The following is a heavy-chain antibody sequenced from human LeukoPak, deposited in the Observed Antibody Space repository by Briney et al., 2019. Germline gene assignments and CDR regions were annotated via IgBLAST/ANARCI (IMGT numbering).Heavy chain of an antibody. V-gene: IGHV5-51*01. CDR2: IYPGDSDT. D-gene: IGHD1-26*01. J-gene: IGHJ4*02. CDR1: GYSFTSYW. CDR3: ARGSGSYHTAYMN. Sequence: GESLKISCKGSGYSFTSYWIGWVRQMPGKGLEWMGIIYPGDSDTRYSPSFQGQVTISADKSLSTAYLQWSSLKASNTAMYYCARGSGSYHTAYMNWGQGSPVTVSS.